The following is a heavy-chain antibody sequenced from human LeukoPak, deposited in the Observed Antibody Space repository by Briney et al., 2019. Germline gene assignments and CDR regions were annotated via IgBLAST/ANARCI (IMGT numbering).Heavy chain of an antibody. CDR2: IYSNGAT. V-gene: IGHV3-66*01. CDR3: AKGYYGSGTYGWFDP. Sequence: GGSLRLSCAASGFIVTGDHMIWVRQAPGKGLEWVSIIYSNGATYYADSVKGRFTISRDNSKNTLYLQMNSLRVEDTAVYYCAKGYYGSGTYGWFDPWGQGTLVTVSS. J-gene: IGHJ5*02. CDR1: GFIVTGDH. D-gene: IGHD3-10*01.